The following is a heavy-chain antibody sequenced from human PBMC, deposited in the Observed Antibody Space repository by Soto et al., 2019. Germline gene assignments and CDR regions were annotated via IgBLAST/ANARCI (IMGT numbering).Heavy chain of an antibody. CDR2: VSSTGST. Sequence: LSLTCTVSGGSISNYYWSWIRQPAEKRLEWIGRVSSTGSTYYNPSLKSRVTISVDTSKNQVSLNLTSVTAADTAVYYCARGVPAAGTDWFDPWGQGTLVTVSS. CDR1: GGSISNYY. CDR3: ARGVPAAGTDWFDP. J-gene: IGHJ5*02. D-gene: IGHD6-13*01. V-gene: IGHV4-4*07.